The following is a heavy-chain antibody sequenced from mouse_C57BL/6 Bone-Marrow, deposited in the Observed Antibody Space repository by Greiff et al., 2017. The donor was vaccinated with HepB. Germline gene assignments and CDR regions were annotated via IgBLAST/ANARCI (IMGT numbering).Heavy chain of an antibody. CDR2: INPNNGGT. V-gene: IGHV1-26*01. D-gene: IGHD1-1*01. J-gene: IGHJ2*01. Sequence: EVQLQQSGPELVKPGASVKISCKASGYTFTDYYMNWVKQSHGKSLEWIGDINPNNGGTSYNQKFKGKATLTVDKSSSTAYMELRSLTSEDSAVYYCAREITTVVGVDYWGQGTTLTVSS. CDR1: GYTFTDYY. CDR3: AREITTVVGVDY.